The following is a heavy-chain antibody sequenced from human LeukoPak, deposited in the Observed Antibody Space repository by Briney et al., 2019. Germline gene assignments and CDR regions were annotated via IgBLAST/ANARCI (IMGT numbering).Heavy chain of an antibody. CDR3: ARAGVYDSSGYFLGGAFDI. D-gene: IGHD3-22*01. CDR2: ISAYNGNT. Sequence: ASVKVSCKASGYTFTSYGISWVRQAPGQGLEWMGWISAYNGNTNYAQKLQGRVTMTTDTSTSTAYMGLRSLGSDDTAVYYCARAGVYDSSGYFLGGAFDIWGQGTMVTVSS. CDR1: GYTFTSYG. V-gene: IGHV1-18*01. J-gene: IGHJ3*02.